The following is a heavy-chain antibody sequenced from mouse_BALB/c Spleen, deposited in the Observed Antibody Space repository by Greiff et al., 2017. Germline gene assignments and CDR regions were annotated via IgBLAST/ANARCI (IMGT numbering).Heavy chain of an antibody. Sequence: EVKLMESGPGLVKPSQSLSLTCTVTGYSITSDYAWNWIRQFPGNKLEWMGYISYSGSTSYNPSLKSRISITRDTSKNQFFLQLNSVTTEDTATYYCASGSEVDYWGQGTTLTVSS. D-gene: IGHD1-1*01. CDR3: ASGSEVDY. CDR1: GYSITSDYA. V-gene: IGHV3-2*02. CDR2: ISYSGST. J-gene: IGHJ2*01.